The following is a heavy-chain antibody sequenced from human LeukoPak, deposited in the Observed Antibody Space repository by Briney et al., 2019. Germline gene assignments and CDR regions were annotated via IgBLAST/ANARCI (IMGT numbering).Heavy chain of an antibody. D-gene: IGHD3-22*01. Sequence: GGSLRLSCAASGFTFNTYGMHWVRQAPGKGLEWVATMSFDGSNKYYADSVKGRFTISRDNSKNTLYLQMNSLRDEDTAVYYCARGWDYYDSSGYLVWGQGTLVTVSS. J-gene: IGHJ1*01. V-gene: IGHV3-30*03. CDR2: MSFDGSNK. CDR3: ARGWDYYDSSGYLV. CDR1: GFTFNTYG.